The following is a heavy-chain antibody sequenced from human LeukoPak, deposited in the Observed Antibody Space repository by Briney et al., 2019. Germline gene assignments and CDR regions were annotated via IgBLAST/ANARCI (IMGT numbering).Heavy chain of an antibody. CDR2: ICYSGST. CDR3: ARPQGRYYYGMDV. J-gene: IGHJ6*02. Sequence: SETLSLTCTVSGGSISSSSYYWGWIRQPPGKGLEWIGSICYSGSTYYNPSLKSRVTISVDTSKNQFSLKLSSVTAADTAVYYCARPQGRYYYGMDVWGQGTTVTVSS. V-gene: IGHV4-39*01. D-gene: IGHD6-25*01. CDR1: GGSISSSSYY.